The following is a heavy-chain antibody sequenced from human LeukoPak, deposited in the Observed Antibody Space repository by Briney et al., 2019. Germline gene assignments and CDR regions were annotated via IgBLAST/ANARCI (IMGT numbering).Heavy chain of an antibody. CDR2: IYYSGST. Sequence: SETLSLTCTVSGGSISSDYWSWIRQPPGEGLGWIGYIYYSGSTNYNPSLKSRVTISVDTSKNQFSLKLRSVSVADTAVYYCARDGGGTFDYWGQGTLVTVSS. CDR3: ARDGGGTFDY. J-gene: IGHJ4*02. CDR1: GGSISSDY. D-gene: IGHD3-16*01. V-gene: IGHV4-59*01.